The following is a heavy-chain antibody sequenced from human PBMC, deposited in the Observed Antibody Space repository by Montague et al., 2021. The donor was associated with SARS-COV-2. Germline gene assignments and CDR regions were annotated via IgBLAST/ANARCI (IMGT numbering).Heavy chain of an antibody. CDR3: ANKGAYDVPIDY. CDR1: SPCTVSCNFR. D-gene: IGHD3-3*01. CDR2: TSSCVNA. Sequence: SETLSLTCPVSSPCTVSCNFRSDWIRQPPDSSLQYISYTSSCVNANYNPSFKSRVAISLDTSENQLSLRLSSVTAADTAVYYCANKGAYDVPIDYWGLGTLVTVSS. V-gene: IGHV4-61*01. J-gene: IGHJ4*02.